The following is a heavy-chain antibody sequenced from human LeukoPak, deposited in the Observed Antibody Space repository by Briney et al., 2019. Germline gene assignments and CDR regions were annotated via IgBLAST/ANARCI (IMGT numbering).Heavy chain of an antibody. CDR3: AREVAWFDP. D-gene: IGHD2-15*01. Sequence: SETLSLTCTVSGGSISSYYWSWIRQPPGKGLEWIGYSCCSGSTNYNPSLKSRVTISVDTSKNQFSLKLSSVTAADTAVYYCAREVAWFDPWGQGTLVTVSS. CDR1: GGSISSYY. V-gene: IGHV4-59*01. J-gene: IGHJ5*02. CDR2: SCCSGST.